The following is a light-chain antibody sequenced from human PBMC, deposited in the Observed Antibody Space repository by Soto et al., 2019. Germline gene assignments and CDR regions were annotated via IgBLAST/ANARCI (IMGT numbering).Light chain of an antibody. V-gene: IGLV2-11*01. CDR1: SSDVGGYNY. CDR3: SSYAGSNTVV. CDR2: DVS. Sequence: QSALTQPRSVSGPPGQSVTISCTGTSSDVGGYNYVSWYQQHPGKAPKLMIYDVSKRPSGVPDRFSGSKSGNTASLTISGLQAEDEADYYCSSYAGSNTVVFGGGTKLTVL. J-gene: IGLJ2*01.